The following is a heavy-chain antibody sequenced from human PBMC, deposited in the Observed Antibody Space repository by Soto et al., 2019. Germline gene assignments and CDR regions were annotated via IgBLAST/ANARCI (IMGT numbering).Heavy chain of an antibody. V-gene: IGHV3-74*01. J-gene: IGHJ4*02. CDR1: GFTFSSYW. CDR3: ARALTYCGGYCYPFFDY. D-gene: IGHD2-21*02. CDR2: INSDGSST. Sequence: EVQLVESGGGLVQPGGSLRLSCAASGFTFSSYWMHWVRQAPGKGLVWVSRINSDGSSTSYADSVKGRFTISRDNAKNTLYLQMNSLRAEDTAVYYCARALTYCGGYCYPFFDYWGQGTLVTVSS.